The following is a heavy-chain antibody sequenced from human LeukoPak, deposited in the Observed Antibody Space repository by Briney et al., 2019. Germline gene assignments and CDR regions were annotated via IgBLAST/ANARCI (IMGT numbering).Heavy chain of an antibody. J-gene: IGHJ3*02. CDR1: GGSFRNHY. Sequence: PSETLSLTCTVSGGSFRNHYWSWLRQLPGKGLECIGYIRYTGTTNYNPSLRGRVTISLDTSKSQFSLELNSVTAADTAVYKCARSDEHGSGSDWTTPFDAFDIWGLGTTVTVSS. V-gene: IGHV4-59*11. CDR2: IRYTGTT. D-gene: IGHD3-10*01. CDR3: ARSDEHGSGSDWTTPFDAFDI.